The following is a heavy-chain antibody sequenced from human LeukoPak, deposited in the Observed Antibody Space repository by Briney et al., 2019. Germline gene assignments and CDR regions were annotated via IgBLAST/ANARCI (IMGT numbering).Heavy chain of an antibody. J-gene: IGHJ4*02. Sequence: QAGGSLRLSCAASGFTFSSYGMSWVRQAPGKGLEWVASIKKNGSEKYYVDSVKGRFTISSNNAKNSLYLQMNSLRAEDTAVYYCARDLYRIVVVPHYFDYWGQGTLVTVSS. CDR1: GFTFSSYG. V-gene: IGHV3-7*01. D-gene: IGHD3-22*01. CDR3: ARDLYRIVVVPHYFDY. CDR2: IKKNGSEK.